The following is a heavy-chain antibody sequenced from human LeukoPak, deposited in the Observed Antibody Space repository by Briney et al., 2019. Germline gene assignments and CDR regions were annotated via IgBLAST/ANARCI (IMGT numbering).Heavy chain of an antibody. D-gene: IGHD5-24*01. CDR1: GFTFSSYA. Sequence: GGSLRLSCAASGFTFSSYAMHWVRQAPGKGLEWVAVISYDGSNKYYADSVKGRSTISRDNSKNTLYLQMNSLRAEDTAVYYCARVGEMATFDYWGQGTLVTVSS. CDR3: ARVGEMATFDY. CDR2: ISYDGSNK. V-gene: IGHV3-30-3*01. J-gene: IGHJ4*02.